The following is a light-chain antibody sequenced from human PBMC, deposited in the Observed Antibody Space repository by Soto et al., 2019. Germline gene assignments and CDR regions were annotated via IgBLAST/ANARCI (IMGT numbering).Light chain of an antibody. Sequence: DIVMTQSPDSLAVSLGERATINCKSSQSVLYSSDNKNYLAWYQQKPGQPPKLLIYWASTRESGVPDRFSGRGSGTDFTLTISSLQAGDVAVYYCQQYYSTPGFGPRTKVDIK. J-gene: IGKJ3*01. V-gene: IGKV4-1*01. CDR2: WAS. CDR1: QSVLYSSDNKNY. CDR3: QQYYSTPG.